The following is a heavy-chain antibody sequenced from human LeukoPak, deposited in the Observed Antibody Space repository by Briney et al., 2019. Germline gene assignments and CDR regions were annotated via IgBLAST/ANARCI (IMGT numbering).Heavy chain of an antibody. CDR1: GFPFRSYG. J-gene: IGHJ1*01. CDR2: IRYDGSNK. D-gene: IGHD3-22*01. CDR3: AKGGNYYDSSGYYYRGYFQH. V-gene: IGHV3-30*02. Sequence: GGSLRLSCAASGFPFRSYGMHWVRQAPGKGLEGVAFIRYDGSNKYYADSVKGRFTISRDNSKNTLYLQMNSLRAEDTAVYYCAKGGNYYDSSGYYYRGYFQHWGQGTLVTVSS.